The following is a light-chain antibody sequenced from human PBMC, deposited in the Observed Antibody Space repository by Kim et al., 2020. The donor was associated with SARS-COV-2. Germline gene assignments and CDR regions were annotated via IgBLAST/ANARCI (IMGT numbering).Light chain of an antibody. CDR1: QSVSSN. CDR3: QQYNNWPRDT. Sequence: VIPGERATLSCRASQSVSSNLAWDQQKPGQAPRLLIYGASTRATGIPARFSGSGSGTEFTLTISSLQSEDFAVYYCQQYNNWPRDTFGQGTKLEI. CDR2: GAS. J-gene: IGKJ2*01. V-gene: IGKV3-15*01.